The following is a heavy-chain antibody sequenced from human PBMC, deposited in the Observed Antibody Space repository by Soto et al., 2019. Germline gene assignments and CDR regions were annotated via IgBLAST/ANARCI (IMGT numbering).Heavy chain of an antibody. CDR3: ARGEQLRLNDAFDI. CDR2: IYYSGST. J-gene: IGHJ3*02. V-gene: IGHV4-59*01. Sequence: SETLSLTCTVSGGSISSYYWSWTRQPPGKGLEWIGYIYYSGSTNYNPSLKSRVTISVDTSKNQFPLKLSYVTAADTAVYYCARGEQLRLNDAFDIWGQGTMVTVS. CDR1: GGSISSYY. D-gene: IGHD6-13*01.